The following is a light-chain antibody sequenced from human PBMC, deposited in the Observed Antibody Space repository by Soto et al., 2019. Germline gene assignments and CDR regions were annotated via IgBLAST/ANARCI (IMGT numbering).Light chain of an antibody. CDR2: WAS. Sequence: DIVMTQSPDALAVSLGERAIINCKSSQSVVYSSNNKSYLAWYQQRPRQPPTLLFYWASTRESGVPDRFSGAGSGTDFTLTICCLPAEDVAVYAFQQDDSSLSFGQGTKLEIK. CDR3: QQDDSSLS. J-gene: IGKJ2*03. V-gene: IGKV4-1*01. CDR1: QSVVYSSNNKSY.